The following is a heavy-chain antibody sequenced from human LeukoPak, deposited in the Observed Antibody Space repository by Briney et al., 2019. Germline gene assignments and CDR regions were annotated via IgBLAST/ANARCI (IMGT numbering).Heavy chain of an antibody. J-gene: IGHJ5*02. CDR2: IYPDDSDT. Sequence: GESLKISCRGSGYAFTNYWIGWVRQMPGKGLEWMGIIYPDDSDTRYSPSFQGQVTISADKSISTAYLQWSSLKASDTAIYYCARGEYRTSWLLVNWFDPWGQGTLVTVSS. V-gene: IGHV5-51*01. D-gene: IGHD6-13*01. CDR1: GYAFTNYW. CDR3: ARGEYRTSWLLVNWFDP.